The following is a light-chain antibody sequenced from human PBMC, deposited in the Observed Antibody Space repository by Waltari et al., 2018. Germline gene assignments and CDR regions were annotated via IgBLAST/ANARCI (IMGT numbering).Light chain of an antibody. V-gene: IGKV1D-13*01. CDR3: QQFNDFLG. J-gene: IGKJ4*01. Sequence: AVQLTQSPSSLSASVGDRVTVTCRASQGIRSALAWYQQKPGKPPKLLIYDASTLQSGVPPRSSGSGSGTDFTLTISSLQPEDFATYYCQQFNDFLGFGGGTKVEIK. CDR2: DAS. CDR1: QGIRSA.